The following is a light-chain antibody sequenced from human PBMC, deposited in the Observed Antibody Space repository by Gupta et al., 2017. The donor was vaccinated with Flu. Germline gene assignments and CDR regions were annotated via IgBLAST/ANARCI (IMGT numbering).Light chain of an antibody. CDR3: NSYGASTF. CDR1: SNDVGAFDY. V-gene: IGLV2-11*01. CDR2: DVN. Sequence: GQSFAISCTGTSNDVGAFDYVSWYQHHPGQAPKLIIYDVNKGLSGVPDGFTGSKSGNTASMTISGLQPQDEADYYCNSYGASTFFGGGTRLTVL. J-gene: IGLJ2*01.